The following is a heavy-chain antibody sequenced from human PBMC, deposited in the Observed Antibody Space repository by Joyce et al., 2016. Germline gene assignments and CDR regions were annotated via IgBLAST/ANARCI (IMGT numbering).Heavy chain of an antibody. J-gene: IGHJ4*02. V-gene: IGHV1-69*06. CDR2: IIPMSVTA. CDR1: GGSLSNYA. D-gene: IGHD5-12*01. CDR3: ARLRYSGYESGYFDY. Sequence: QVQLVQSGAEVKKPGSSVKVSCKAPGGSLSNYAIGWVRQAPGQGLEWMGGIIPMSVTAHYAQKVQGRVTITVDKSTHTAYMELGSLRFEDTAVYYCARLRYSGYESGYFDYWGQGTLVTVSS.